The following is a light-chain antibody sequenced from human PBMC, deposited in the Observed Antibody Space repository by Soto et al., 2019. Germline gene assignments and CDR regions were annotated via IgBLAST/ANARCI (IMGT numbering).Light chain of an antibody. CDR2: EVS. Sequence: QSALTQPASVSGSPGQSITISCSGTSSDVGSYDHVAWYQQFPGKTPKLTIYEVSNRPSGVSSRFSGSKSGNTASLTISGLQAEDEADYYCIAYTSSSTSYVFGTGTKVTVL. J-gene: IGLJ1*01. CDR1: SSDVGSYDH. V-gene: IGLV2-14*01. CDR3: IAYTSSSTSYV.